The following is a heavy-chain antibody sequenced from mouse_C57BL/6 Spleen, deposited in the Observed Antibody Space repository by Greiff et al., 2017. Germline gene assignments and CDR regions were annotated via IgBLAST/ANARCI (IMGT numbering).Heavy chain of an antibody. CDR3: ARGGLYYGNRCAMDY. Sequence: EVKLMESGPELVKPGASVKISCKASGYSFTDYNMNWVKQSNGKSLEWIGVINPNYGTTSYNQKFKGKATLTVDQSSSTAYMQLNSLTSEDSAVYYCARGGLYYGNRCAMDYWGQGTSVTVSS. CDR2: INPNYGTT. V-gene: IGHV1-39*01. CDR1: GYSFTDYN. J-gene: IGHJ4*01. D-gene: IGHD2-1*01.